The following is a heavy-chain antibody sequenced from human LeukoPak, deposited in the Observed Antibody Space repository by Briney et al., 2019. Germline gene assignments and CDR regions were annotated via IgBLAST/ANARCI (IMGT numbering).Heavy chain of an antibody. V-gene: IGHV4-4*09. J-gene: IGHJ6*03. CDR3: ARRVFTVVNPYYYYYMDV. Sequence: RASETLSLTCTVSGGSISSYYWSWIRQPPGKGLEWIGYIYTSGSTNYNPSLKSRVTISVDTSKNQFSLKLSSVTAADTAVYYCARRVFTVVNPYYYYYMDVWGKGTTVTVSS. CDR2: IYTSGST. D-gene: IGHD4-23*01. CDR1: GGSISSYY.